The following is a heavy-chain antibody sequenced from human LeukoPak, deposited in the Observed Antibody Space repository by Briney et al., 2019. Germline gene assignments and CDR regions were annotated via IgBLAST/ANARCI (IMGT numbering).Heavy chain of an antibody. V-gene: IGHV5-51*01. D-gene: IGHD6-6*01. Sequence: GESLKISCKGSGYSFTSYWIGWVRQMPGKGLEWMGIIYPGDSDTRYSPSFQGQVTISADKSISTAYLQWSSLKASDTAMYYCARGEYSSSPWDYYYGMDVWGQGTTVTVSS. CDR3: ARGEYSSSPWDYYYGMDV. J-gene: IGHJ6*02. CDR1: GYSFTSYW. CDR2: IYPGDSDT.